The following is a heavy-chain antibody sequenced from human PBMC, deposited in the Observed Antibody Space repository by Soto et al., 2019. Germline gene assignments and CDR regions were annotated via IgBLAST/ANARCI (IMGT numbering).Heavy chain of an antibody. CDR1: GGSISGAGYS. CDR3: ARAQFYSGSGNYHNLMFDP. CDR2: IYESGTI. V-gene: IGHV4-30-2*01. D-gene: IGHD3-10*01. Sequence: SETLSLTCAVSGGSISGAGYSWSWIRQPPGGGLDWIGYIYESGTILYNPSLKTRLTISLNWSDKQFSLTLNSVTAADTAVYYCARAQFYSGSGNYHNLMFDPWGQGTQVTVSS. J-gene: IGHJ5*02.